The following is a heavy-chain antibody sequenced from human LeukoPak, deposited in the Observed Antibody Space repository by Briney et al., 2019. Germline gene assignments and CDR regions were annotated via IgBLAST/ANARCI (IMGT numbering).Heavy chain of an antibody. V-gene: IGHV4-39*01. CDR3: ARHETTVATWDFDY. J-gene: IGHJ4*02. Sequence: PSETLSLTCTVSGGSISSSSYYWGWSRQPPGKGLEWIGSIYYSGSTYYNPSLKSRVTISVDTSKNQFSLKLSSVTAADTAVYYCARHETTVATWDFDYWGQGTLVTVSS. CDR1: GGSISSSSYY. D-gene: IGHD4-23*01. CDR2: IYYSGST.